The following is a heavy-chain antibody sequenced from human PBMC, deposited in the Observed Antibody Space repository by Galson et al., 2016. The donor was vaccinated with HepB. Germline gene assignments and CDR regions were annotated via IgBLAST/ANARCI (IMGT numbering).Heavy chain of an antibody. CDR1: GFTFTDYT. V-gene: IGHV3-21*01. CDR3: ARAYGDYAYTDH. D-gene: IGHD4-17*01. J-gene: IGHJ4*02. Sequence: SLRLSCAASGFTFTDYTMNWFRLVPGQGLQWVSSISASHRFIRYVDSVKGRFAISRDNAKNSLYLQMNSLRAEDTAVYYCARAYGDYAYTDHWGQGTQVIVSS. CDR2: ISASHRFI.